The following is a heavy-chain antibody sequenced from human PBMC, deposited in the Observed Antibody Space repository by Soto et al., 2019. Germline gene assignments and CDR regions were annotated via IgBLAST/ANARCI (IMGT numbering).Heavy chain of an antibody. V-gene: IGHV4-34*01. CDR2: IDHSGRT. CDR1: GGSLSGYY. Sequence: TLSLTCAVYGGSLSGYYWSWIRQPPGKGLEWIGEIDHSGRTKYSPSLKSRVTMSVDTSKNQFSLKLSSVTAADTAVYYCARWDSGDAHDSNADAFDIWGQGTMVTVSS. J-gene: IGHJ3*02. D-gene: IGHD3-22*01. CDR3: ARWDSGDAHDSNADAFDI.